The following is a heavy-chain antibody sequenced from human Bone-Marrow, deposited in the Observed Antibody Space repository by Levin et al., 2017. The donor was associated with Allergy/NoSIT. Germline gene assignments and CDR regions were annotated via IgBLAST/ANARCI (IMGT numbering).Heavy chain of an antibody. V-gene: IGHV3-23*01. Sequence: GESLKISCAASGFTFSSYAMSWVRQAPGKGLEWVSGISGSGGSTYYADSVKGRFTISRDNSKNTLYLQMNSLRAEDTAVYYCAKNAYYDFWSGYGNYYYYDMDVWGQGTTVTVSS. CDR3: AKNAYYDFWSGYGNYYYYDMDV. D-gene: IGHD3-3*01. J-gene: IGHJ6*02. CDR2: ISGSGGST. CDR1: GFTFSSYA.